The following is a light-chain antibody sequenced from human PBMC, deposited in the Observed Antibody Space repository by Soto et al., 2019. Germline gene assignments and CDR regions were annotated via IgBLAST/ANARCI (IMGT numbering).Light chain of an antibody. CDR2: GAY. CDR1: QSVSSN. CDR3: QQYNIWPPIT. V-gene: IGKV3-15*01. J-gene: IGKJ5*01. Sequence: DIVRTQSPATLSVSPGASATLSCRARQSVSSNLAWYQQKPCQAPRLLIYGAYTRAAGVPARFSGSGSGTEFTPTITSLQSQDIALYYCQQYNIWPPITFGQGTRLEIK.